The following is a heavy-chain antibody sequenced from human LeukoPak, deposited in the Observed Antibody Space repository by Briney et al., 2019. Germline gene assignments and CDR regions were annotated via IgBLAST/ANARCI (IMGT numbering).Heavy chain of an antibody. D-gene: IGHD6-19*01. Sequence: SETLSLTCTVSGGSISSSSYYWGWIRQPPGKGLEWIGSINYSGSTYYNPSLKSRVTISVDTSKNQFPLKLSSVTAADTAVYYCARHPTPYSSGWYLGYFDYWGQGTLVTVSS. CDR1: GGSISSSSYY. V-gene: IGHV4-39*01. CDR2: INYSGST. CDR3: ARHPTPYSSGWYLGYFDY. J-gene: IGHJ4*02.